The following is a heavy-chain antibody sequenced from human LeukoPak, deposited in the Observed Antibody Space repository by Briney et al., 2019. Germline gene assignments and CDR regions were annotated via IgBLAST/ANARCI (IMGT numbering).Heavy chain of an antibody. CDR1: GGSLGSYY. Sequence: PSETLSLTCTVSGGSLGSYYWSWVRQPPGKGLEWIGYIYYSGSTNYNPCLKSRVTISVDKSKNQFSLKLSSVTAADTAVYYCARDRVLWFGESFTDYYYYGMDVWGKGTTVTVSS. D-gene: IGHD3-10*01. V-gene: IGHV4-59*01. CDR2: IYYSGST. J-gene: IGHJ6*04. CDR3: ARDRVLWFGESFTDYYYYGMDV.